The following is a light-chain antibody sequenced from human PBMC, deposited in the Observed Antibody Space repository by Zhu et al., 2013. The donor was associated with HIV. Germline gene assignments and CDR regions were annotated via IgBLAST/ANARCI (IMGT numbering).Light chain of an antibody. CDR1: QSVSSN. V-gene: IGKV3-15*01. Sequence: EIVMTQSTATLSVSPGERATLSCRASQSVSSNLAWYQQKPGQAPRLLIYGASARATGIPVRFSGSGSGTEFTLTISSLQSEDLAVYYCQQYNNWPGTFGQGTKVEFK. CDR2: GAS. J-gene: IGKJ1*01. CDR3: QQYNNWPGT.